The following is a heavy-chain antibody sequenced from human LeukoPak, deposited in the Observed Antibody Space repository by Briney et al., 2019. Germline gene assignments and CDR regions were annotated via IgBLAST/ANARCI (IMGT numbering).Heavy chain of an antibody. D-gene: IGHD3-3*01. CDR2: ISSSSSHI. CDR1: GFTFSRYS. V-gene: IGHV3-21*01. J-gene: IGHJ2*01. Sequence: GGSLRLSCAASGFTFSRYSMMWVRQAPGKGLEWVSSISSSSSHIYYADSVKGRFTISRDNSKNTLYLQMNSLRVEDTAVYYCARVKEVIPIFGSRRGSWYFDLWGRGTLVTVSS. CDR3: ARVKEVIPIFGSRRGSWYFDL.